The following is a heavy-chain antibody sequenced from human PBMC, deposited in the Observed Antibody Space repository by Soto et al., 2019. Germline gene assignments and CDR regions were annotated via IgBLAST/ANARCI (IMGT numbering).Heavy chain of an antibody. CDR3: ARSEEDPDYYYYGMDV. V-gene: IGHV6-1*01. CDR1: GDTVSSNSVA. J-gene: IGHJ6*02. CDR2: TYYRSRWYS. D-gene: IGHD2-15*01. Sequence: PAQTLSLTCVGSGDTVSSNSVAWNWVRQSPSRGLEWLGRTYYRSRWYSDYAVSVRSRIDINADTSKNQVSLQLNSVTPEDTAVYYCARSEEDPDYYYYGMDVWGQGTTVTVSS.